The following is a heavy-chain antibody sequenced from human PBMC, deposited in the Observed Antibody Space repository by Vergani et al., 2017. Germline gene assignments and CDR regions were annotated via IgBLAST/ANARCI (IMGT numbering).Heavy chain of an antibody. Sequence: QVQLVQSGAVVKKPGASVKVSCKASGYIFTSYGFTWMRQAPGQGLEWMGWISAFNGNTDYAQKFQGRVTMTTDTSTKTGYMELRSLTTDDTAVYYCARAPFIVPTSQREDYWGQGTLVTVSS. J-gene: IGHJ4*02. CDR3: ARAPFIVPTSQREDY. V-gene: IGHV1-18*01. CDR2: ISAFNGNT. CDR1: GYIFTSYG. D-gene: IGHD5-12*01.